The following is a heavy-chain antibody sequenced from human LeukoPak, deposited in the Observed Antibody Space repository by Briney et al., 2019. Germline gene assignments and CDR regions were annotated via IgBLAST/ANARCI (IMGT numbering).Heavy chain of an antibody. D-gene: IGHD5-12*01. J-gene: IGHJ6*03. CDR3: ASIIVAGAIYYYYYMDV. V-gene: IGHV4-34*01. Sequence: SETLSLTCAVYGGSFSGYYWSWIRQPPGKGLEWIGSIYYSGSTYYNPSLKSRVTISVDTSKNQFSLKLSSVTAADTAVYYCASIIVAGAIYYYYYMDVWGKGTTVTVSS. CDR1: GGSFSGYY. CDR2: IYYSGST.